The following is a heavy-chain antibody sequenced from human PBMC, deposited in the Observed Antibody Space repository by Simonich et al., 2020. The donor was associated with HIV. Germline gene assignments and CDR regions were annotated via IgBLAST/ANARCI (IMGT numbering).Heavy chain of an antibody. J-gene: IGHJ4*02. V-gene: IGHV4-34*01. D-gene: IGHD4-17*01. Sequence: QVQLQQWGAGLLKPSETLSLTCAVYGGSLSGYYWSWIRQPPGKGLEWIGEINHNGSTNYNPALKSRVTISVDTSKNQFSLKLSSVTAADTAVYYCARRHPTTVTTPYFDYWGQGTLVTVSS. CDR3: ARRHPTTVTTPYFDY. CDR2: INHNGST. CDR1: GGSLSGYY.